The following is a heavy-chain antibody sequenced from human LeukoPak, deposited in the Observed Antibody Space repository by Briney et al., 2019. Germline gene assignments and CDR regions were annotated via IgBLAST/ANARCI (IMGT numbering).Heavy chain of an antibody. CDR1: GFTVRSNY. Sequence: GGSLRLSCAASGFTVRSNYMNWVRQAPGKGLEWVSVIYSGGSTYYTDSVKGRFTISRDNSKNTLYLQMNSLRAEDTAVYYCAREGTWSYYYDYWGQGTLVTVSS. CDR2: IYSGGST. V-gene: IGHV3-66*01. D-gene: IGHD1-26*01. J-gene: IGHJ4*02. CDR3: AREGTWSYYYDY.